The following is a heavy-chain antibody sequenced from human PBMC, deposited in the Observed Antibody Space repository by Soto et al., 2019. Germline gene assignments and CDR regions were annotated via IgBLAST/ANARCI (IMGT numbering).Heavy chain of an antibody. CDR1: GFTFSDHY. CDR2: IRNKAKSYTT. V-gene: IGHV3-72*01. J-gene: IGHJ4*02. D-gene: IGHD1-1*01. CDR3: AREMEDDY. Sequence: EVQLVESGGGLVQPGGSLRLSCAASGFTFSDHYMDWVRQAPGKGLEWVGRIRNKAKSYTTEYAASVKCRFTISRDDSKHSVYLQSNSLKTEDTAVYYFAREMEDDYWGQGTLVTGSS.